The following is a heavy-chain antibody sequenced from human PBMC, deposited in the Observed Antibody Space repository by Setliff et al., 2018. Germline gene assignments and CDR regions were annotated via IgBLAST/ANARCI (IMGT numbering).Heavy chain of an antibody. CDR2: IRGRTDSYAT. J-gene: IGHJ3*02. D-gene: IGHD5-18*01. CDR1: GFSFSGSA. CDR3: TFARDGYDVFDI. Sequence: HPGGSLRLSCAASGFSFSGSAVYWVRQASVKGLEWIGRIRGRTDSYATAYAASVRGRFTISRDDSKNTAYLQMNSLKTEDTAVYYCTFARDGYDVFDIWGQGTMVTVSS. V-gene: IGHV3-73*01.